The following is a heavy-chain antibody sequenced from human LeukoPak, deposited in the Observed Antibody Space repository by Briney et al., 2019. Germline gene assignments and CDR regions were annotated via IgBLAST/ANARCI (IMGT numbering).Heavy chain of an antibody. V-gene: IGHV3-7*03. J-gene: IGHJ4*02. CDR3: TRARTRGYSGYGEGY. CDR1: GFTFSSYW. CDR2: IKQDGSEK. Sequence: GGSLRLSCAASGFTFSSYWMSWVRQAPGKGLEWVANIKQDGSEKYYVDSVKGRFTISRDNAKNSRYLQMNSLRAEDTAVYYCTRARTRGYSGYGEGYWGQGTLVTVSS. D-gene: IGHD5-12*01.